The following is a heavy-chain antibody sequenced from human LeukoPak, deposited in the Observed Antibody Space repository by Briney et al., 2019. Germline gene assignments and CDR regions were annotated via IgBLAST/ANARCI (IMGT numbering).Heavy chain of an antibody. CDR2: ISGSGGST. D-gene: IGHD3-22*01. CDR3: AKDLNDDSSGYLDY. CDR1: GFTFSSYA. V-gene: IGHV3-23*01. J-gene: IGHJ4*02. Sequence: GGSLRLSCAASGFTFSSYAMSWVRHAPGKGLEWVSAISGSGGSTYYADSVKGRFTISRDNPKNTLYLQMNSLRAEDTAVYYCAKDLNDDSSGYLDYWGQGTLVTVSS.